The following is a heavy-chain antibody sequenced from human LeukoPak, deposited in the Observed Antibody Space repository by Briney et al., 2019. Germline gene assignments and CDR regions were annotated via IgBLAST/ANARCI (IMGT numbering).Heavy chain of an antibody. J-gene: IGHJ4*02. CDR1: GITFSSYS. Sequence: GGSLRLSCAASGITFSSYSMNWVRQAPGKGLEWVSSIGISSNNIYHADSVKGRFTISRDNAKNSLSLQMNSLRVEDTAVYYCARDGVRGFTATTPFDYWGPGTLVTVSS. D-gene: IGHD4-17*01. V-gene: IGHV3-21*01. CDR2: IGISSNNI. CDR3: ARDGVRGFTATTPFDY.